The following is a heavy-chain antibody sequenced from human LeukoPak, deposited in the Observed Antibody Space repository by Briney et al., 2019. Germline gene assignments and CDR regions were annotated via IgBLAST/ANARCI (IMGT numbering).Heavy chain of an antibody. J-gene: IGHJ3*02. D-gene: IGHD2-2*01. Sequence: GASVTVSCKASGYTFTNYYMHWVRRAPGQGREWVGIINPSGGITSYAQKFQGRFTMTRDTSTSTVYMELSSLRSEDTAVYYCARDPLKWTTSDAFDIWGQGTMVTVSS. CDR3: ARDPLKWTTSDAFDI. CDR2: INPSGGIT. CDR1: GYTFTNYY. V-gene: IGHV1-46*01.